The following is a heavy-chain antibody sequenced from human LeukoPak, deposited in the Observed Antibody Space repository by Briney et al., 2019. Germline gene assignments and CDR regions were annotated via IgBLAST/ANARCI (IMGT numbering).Heavy chain of an antibody. CDR2: VNPSGST. CDR1: DESLSGYS. Sequence: PSETLSLTCVVSDESLSGYSWNWIRQPPGKGLECIGEVNPSGSTNYNPSLQSRVTISVDRSKNHFSLNLTSVTAADTAVYYCARGVKQLGRFYFYMDVWGNGTTVIVSS. CDR3: ARGVKQLGRFYFYMDV. D-gene: IGHD1-1*01. J-gene: IGHJ6*03. V-gene: IGHV4-34*01.